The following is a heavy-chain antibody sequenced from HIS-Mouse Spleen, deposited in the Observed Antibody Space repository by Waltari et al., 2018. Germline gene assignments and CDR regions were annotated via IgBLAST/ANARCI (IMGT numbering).Heavy chain of an antibody. CDR1: GFPFSSYA. CDR3: AREGSFYYFDY. V-gene: IGHV3-30-3*01. CDR2: ISYDGSNK. D-gene: IGHD6-13*01. Sequence: QVQLVESGGGVVQPGRSLRLSCAAAGFPFSSYAMHWVRKAPGKGLEWVAVISYDGSNKYYADSVKGRFTISRDNSKNTLYLQMNSLRAEDTAVYYCAREGSFYYFDYWGQGTLVTVSS. J-gene: IGHJ4*02.